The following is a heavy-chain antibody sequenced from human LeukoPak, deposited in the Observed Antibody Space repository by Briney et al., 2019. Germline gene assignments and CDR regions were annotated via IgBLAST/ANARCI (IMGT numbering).Heavy chain of an antibody. J-gene: IGHJ4*02. CDR2: INSDGSST. Sequence: GGSLRLSCAASGFTFSSYWMHWVRQAPGKGLVWVSRINSDGSSTSYADSVKGRFTISRDNAKNTLYLQMNSLRAEDTAVYYCATNRITIFEVVTDYWGQGTLVTVSS. CDR1: GFTFSSYW. CDR3: ATNRITIFEVVTDY. V-gene: IGHV3-74*01. D-gene: IGHD3-3*01.